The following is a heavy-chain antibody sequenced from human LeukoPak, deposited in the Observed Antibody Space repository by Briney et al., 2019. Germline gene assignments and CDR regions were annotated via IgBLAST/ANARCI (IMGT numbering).Heavy chain of an antibody. J-gene: IGHJ4*02. CDR3: ASTNSLDY. Sequence: GGSLRLSCSVSGFTFSNYWMNWVRQTPGKGLEWVANIKADGSEKYYVDSVKGRFTISRDNAKNSLHLQMNSLSVEDTAVYYCASTNSLDYWGQGTLVTVPS. CDR1: GFTFSNYW. V-gene: IGHV3-7*01. D-gene: IGHD4-23*01. CDR2: IKADGSEK.